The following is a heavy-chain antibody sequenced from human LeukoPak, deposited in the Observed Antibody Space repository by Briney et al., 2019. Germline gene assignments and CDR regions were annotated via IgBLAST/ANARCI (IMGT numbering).Heavy chain of an antibody. CDR1: GGSISSYY. Sequence: SETLSLTCTVSGGSISSYYWSWIRRPAGKGLEWIGRIYSSGITNYNPSLKSRVTISVDTSKNQFSLKLSSVTAADTAVYYCARDGVVPAAINYGMDVWGQGTTVTVSS. D-gene: IGHD2-2*01. CDR2: IYSSGIT. CDR3: ARDGVVPAAINYGMDV. V-gene: IGHV4-4*07. J-gene: IGHJ6*02.